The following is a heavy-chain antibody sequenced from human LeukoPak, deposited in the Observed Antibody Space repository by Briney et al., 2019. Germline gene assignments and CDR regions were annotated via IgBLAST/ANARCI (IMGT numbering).Heavy chain of an antibody. CDR1: GGSISSYY. CDR3: ARALSGSYYDHYYNYMDV. V-gene: IGHV4-4*07. J-gene: IGHJ6*03. CDR2: IYTSGST. D-gene: IGHD1-26*01. Sequence: PSGTLSLTCTVSGGSISSYYWSWIRQPAGKGLEWIGRIYTSGSTNYNPSLKSRVTMSVDTSKNQFSLKLSSVTAADTAVYYCARALSGSYYDHYYNYMDVWGKGTTVTVSS.